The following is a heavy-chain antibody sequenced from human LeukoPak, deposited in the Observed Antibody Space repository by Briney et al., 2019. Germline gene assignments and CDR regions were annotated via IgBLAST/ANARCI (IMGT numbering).Heavy chain of an antibody. D-gene: IGHD4-23*01. V-gene: IGHV4-39*07. CDR1: GGSISSSSYY. CDR3: ARDLRWSYYMDV. J-gene: IGHJ6*03. CDR2: IYYSGST. Sequence: SETLSLTCTVSGGSISSSSYYWGWIRQPPGKGLEWIGSIYYSGSTYYNPSLKSRVTISVDTSKNQFSLKLSSVTAADTAVYYCARDLRWSYYMDVWGKGTTVTVSS.